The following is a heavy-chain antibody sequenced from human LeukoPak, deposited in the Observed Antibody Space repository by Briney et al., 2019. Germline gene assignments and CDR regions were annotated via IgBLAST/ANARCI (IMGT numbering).Heavy chain of an antibody. CDR3: ASTRGYSDYASSSFDY. D-gene: IGHD5-12*01. CDR2: IYYSGST. Sequence: PSETLSLTCTVTGGSISSTSYYWGWIRQSPGKGLEWIGNIYYSGSTYYNPSLKSRVTVSVDTSKNQFSLKLSSVTAADTAIYYCASTRGYSDYASSSFDYWGQGTLVTVSS. J-gene: IGHJ4*02. V-gene: IGHV4-39*01. CDR1: GGSISSTSYY.